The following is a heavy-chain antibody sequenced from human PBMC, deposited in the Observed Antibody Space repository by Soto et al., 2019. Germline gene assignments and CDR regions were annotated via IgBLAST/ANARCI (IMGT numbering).Heavy chain of an antibody. CDR2: IIPIFGTA. V-gene: IGHV1-69*13. J-gene: IGHJ6*02. CDR1: GGTFSSYA. Sequence: SVKVSCKASGGTFSSYAISWVRQAPGQGLEWMGGIIPIFGTANYAQKFQGRVTITADESTSTAYMELSSLRSDDTAVYYCARAHFWSGYWLAGMDVWGQGTTVTVSS. CDR3: ARAHFWSGYWLAGMDV. D-gene: IGHD3-3*02.